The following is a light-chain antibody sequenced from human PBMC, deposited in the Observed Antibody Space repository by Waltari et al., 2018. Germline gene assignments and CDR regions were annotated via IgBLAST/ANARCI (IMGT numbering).Light chain of an antibody. CDR3: QVWDSSSDHVV. CDR1: NIASKN. Sequence: SYVLTQPPSVSVAPGQTAGITCGGNNIASKNVHWYQQKPGQAPVLVVYADSDRPSGIPEGLSGSNSGNTATLTIGRVEAGDEADYYCQVWDSSSDHVVFGGGTKLTVL. V-gene: IGLV3-21*02. CDR2: ADS. J-gene: IGLJ2*01.